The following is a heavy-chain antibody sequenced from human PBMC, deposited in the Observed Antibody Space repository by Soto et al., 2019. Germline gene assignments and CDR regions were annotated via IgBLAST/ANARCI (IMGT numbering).Heavy chain of an antibody. D-gene: IGHD1-26*01. CDR3: VREIGANTDY. J-gene: IGHJ4*02. CDR1: GFTFSSYE. V-gene: IGHV3-48*03. CDR2: ISSSGDTI. Sequence: PGGSLRLSCAASGFTFSSYEMNWVRQAPGKGLEWASYISSSGDTIYYADSVKGRFTISRDNAKNSLYLQMNSLRAEDTAVYYCVREIGANTDYWGQGTLVTVSS.